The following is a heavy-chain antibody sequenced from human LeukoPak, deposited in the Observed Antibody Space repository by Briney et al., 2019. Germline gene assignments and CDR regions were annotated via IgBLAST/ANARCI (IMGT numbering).Heavy chain of an antibody. J-gene: IGHJ2*01. Sequence: GGSLRLSCAASGFTFSNFWMSWVRQSPGKGLEWVTNIKQDGSEKYYVDSVKGRFTISRDNAKKSLYLQMNSLRAEDTAVYYCARAVYCSGGGCFWYFDLWGRGTLVTVSS. V-gene: IGHV3-7*01. CDR3: ARAVYCSGGGCFWYFDL. D-gene: IGHD2-15*01. CDR1: GFTFSNFW. CDR2: IKQDGSEK.